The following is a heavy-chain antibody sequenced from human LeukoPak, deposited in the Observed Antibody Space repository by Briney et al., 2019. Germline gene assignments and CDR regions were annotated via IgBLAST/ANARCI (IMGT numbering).Heavy chain of an antibody. CDR1: GFTLSSYT. CDR2: ISISSSTI. Sequence: GGSLRLSCVASGFTLSSYTMNWVRQAPGKGLEWISYISISSSTIYYADPVKGRFTISRDNAKNSLYLQMNSLRAEDTAMYFCARGPPLFDPWGQGTLVTVSS. CDR3: ARGPPLFDP. J-gene: IGHJ5*02. V-gene: IGHV3-48*01.